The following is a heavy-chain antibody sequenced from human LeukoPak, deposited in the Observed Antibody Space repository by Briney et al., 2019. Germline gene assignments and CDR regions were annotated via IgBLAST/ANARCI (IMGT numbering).Heavy chain of an antibody. D-gene: IGHD3-9*01. CDR2: INPNSGGT. Sequence: GASVKVSCKASGYTFTGYYMHWVRQAPGQGLEWMGWINPNSGGTNYAQKFQGRVTMTRDTSISTAYMELSRLRSDDTAVYYCARAYYDILTGYYMGNILNYWGQGTLVTVSS. CDR3: ARAYYDILTGYYMGNILNY. V-gene: IGHV1-2*02. CDR1: GYTFTGYY. J-gene: IGHJ4*02.